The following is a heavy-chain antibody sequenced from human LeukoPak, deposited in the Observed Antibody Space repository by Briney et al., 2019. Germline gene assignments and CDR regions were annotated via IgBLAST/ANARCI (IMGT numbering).Heavy chain of an antibody. V-gene: IGHV5-51*01. CDR2: IDPGDSDT. CDR3: ARRRRVGAFSDAFDI. J-gene: IGHJ3*02. CDR1: GYSFSSYW. Sequence: ETLKISCKGSGYSFSSYWIAWVRQMPGKGLEWMGIIDPGDSDTRYSPSFQGQVTISADKSISTAYLQWSSLKASDTAMYYCARRRRVGAFSDAFDIWGQGTMVTVSS. D-gene: IGHD1-26*01.